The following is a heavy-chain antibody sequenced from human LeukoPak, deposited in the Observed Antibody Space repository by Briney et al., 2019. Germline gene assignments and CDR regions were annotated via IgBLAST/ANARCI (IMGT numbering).Heavy chain of an antibody. J-gene: IGHJ4*02. CDR2: ININSGGI. D-gene: IGHD3-3*01. CDR1: GYTFIDYW. Sequence: GASVKVSCKASGYTFIDYWIHWVRQAPGQGLEWMGLININSGGINYAQKFQGRVTMTRATSISTAYMELSRLRFDDTAVYYCARDRDGGVGTIDYWGQGTLVPVSS. V-gene: IGHV1-2*06. CDR3: ARDRDGGVGTIDY.